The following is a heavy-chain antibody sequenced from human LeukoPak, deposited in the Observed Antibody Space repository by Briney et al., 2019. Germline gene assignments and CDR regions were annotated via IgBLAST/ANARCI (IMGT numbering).Heavy chain of an antibody. J-gene: IGHJ4*02. CDR2: ISGSGGST. CDR3: AKDRSSLNDVCHGDFDY. Sequence: SGGSLRLSCAASGFIFSSYAMSWVRQAPGKGLEWVSTISGSGGSTYYADSVKGRFTISRDNSKNTVYLQMNSLRAEDSAVYYCAKDRSSLNDVCHGDFDYWGQGTLVTVSS. V-gene: IGHV3-23*01. CDR1: GFIFSSYA. D-gene: IGHD2-8*01.